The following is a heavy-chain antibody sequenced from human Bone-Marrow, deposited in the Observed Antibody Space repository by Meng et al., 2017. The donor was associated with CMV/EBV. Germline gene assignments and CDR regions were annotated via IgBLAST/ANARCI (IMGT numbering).Heavy chain of an antibody. Sequence: LSLTCAGSGFSLSNYPMHWVRQAPGKGLEWVAVLSYEGFREYYTDSVKGRFTISRDDSKNKLHLQMSSLRIEDTAVYYCARGRFEYGGLEEAFDIWGQGTMVTV. J-gene: IGHJ3*02. D-gene: IGHD4-23*01. CDR2: LSYEGFRE. CDR1: GFSLSNYP. V-gene: IGHV3-30-3*01. CDR3: ARGRFEYGGLEEAFDI.